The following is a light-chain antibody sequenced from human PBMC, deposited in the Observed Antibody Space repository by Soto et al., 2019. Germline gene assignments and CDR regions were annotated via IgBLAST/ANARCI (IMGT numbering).Light chain of an antibody. J-gene: IGLJ3*02. CDR1: SSDVGAYNY. V-gene: IGLV2-14*01. CDR2: EVS. CDR3: SSYTSTNTLV. Sequence: QSALTQPASVSGSPGQSITISCTGTSSDVGAYNYVSWHQQHPGKAPKVLIYEVSHRPSGVSNRFSASKSGNTASLSISGLRAEDEADYYCSSYTSTNTLVFCGGTKVTVL.